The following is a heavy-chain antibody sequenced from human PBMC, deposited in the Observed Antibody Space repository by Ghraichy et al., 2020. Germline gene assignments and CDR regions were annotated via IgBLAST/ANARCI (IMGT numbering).Heavy chain of an antibody. J-gene: IGHJ6*02. D-gene: IGHD5-18*01. V-gene: IGHV3-33*01. CDR3: ARGDPLDTAMVWSDYYYGMDV. Sequence: GGSLRLSCAASGFTFSSYGMHWVRQAPGKGLEWVAVIWYDGSNKYYADSVKGRFTISRDNSKNTLYLQMNSLRAEDTAVYYCARGDPLDTAMVWSDYYYGMDVWGQGTTVTVSS. CDR1: GFTFSSYG. CDR2: IWYDGSNK.